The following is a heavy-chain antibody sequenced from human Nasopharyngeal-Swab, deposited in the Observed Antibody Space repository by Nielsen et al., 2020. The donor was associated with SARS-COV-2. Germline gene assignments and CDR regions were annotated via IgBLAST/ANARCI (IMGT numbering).Heavy chain of an antibody. J-gene: IGHJ5*02. CDR3: ARGRGGWLGVNWFDP. D-gene: IGHD3-10*01. CDR2: INHSGST. V-gene: IGHV4-34*01. Sequence: WIRQPPGKGLEWIGEINHSGSTNYNPSLKSRVTISVDTSKNQFSPKLSSVTAADTAVYYCARGRGGWLGVNWFDPWGQGTLVTVSS.